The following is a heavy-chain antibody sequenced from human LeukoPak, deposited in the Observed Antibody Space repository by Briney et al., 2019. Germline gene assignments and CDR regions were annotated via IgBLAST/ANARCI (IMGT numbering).Heavy chain of an antibody. CDR3: ARGLPGTYYFDY. Sequence: SVTVSCTASGGTFTSYAISWVRQAPGQGLEWMGRIIPIFGIANYAQKFQGRVTITADKSTSTAYMELSSLRSEDTAVYYCARGLPGTYYFDYWGQGTLVTVSS. CDR1: GGTFTSYA. CDR2: IIPIFGIA. D-gene: IGHD7-27*01. J-gene: IGHJ4*02. V-gene: IGHV1-69*04.